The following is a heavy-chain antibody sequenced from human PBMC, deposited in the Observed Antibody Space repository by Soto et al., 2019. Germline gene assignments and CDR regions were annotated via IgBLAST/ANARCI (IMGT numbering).Heavy chain of an antibody. CDR3: ARGVSP. CDR1: GGSITSGGYY. J-gene: IGHJ5*02. CDR2: IYYSGFT. V-gene: IGHV4-31*03. Sequence: QVQLQESGPGLVKPSQTLSLTCTVSGGSITSGGYYWSWIRQHPGKGLEWIGYIYYSGFTYYNPSLRGGFTISADTQKNQFPVRLSSVTAADTAVYYCARGVSPWGQETLVTVPS.